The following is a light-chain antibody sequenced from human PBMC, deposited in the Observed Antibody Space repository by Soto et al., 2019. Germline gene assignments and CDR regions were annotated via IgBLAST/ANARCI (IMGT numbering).Light chain of an antibody. V-gene: IGLV2-8*01. CDR1: SSDIGAYDY. J-gene: IGLJ2*01. CDR3: GAYVASKNFL. CDR2: EVN. Sequence: QSALTQPPSASGSPGQSVTISCTGTSSDIGAYDYVSWYQRHPGKAPRLILYEVNKRPSGLPDRFSGSKSGNTASLTVSGLQAEDEADYCCGAYVASKNFLFGGGTTLTLL.